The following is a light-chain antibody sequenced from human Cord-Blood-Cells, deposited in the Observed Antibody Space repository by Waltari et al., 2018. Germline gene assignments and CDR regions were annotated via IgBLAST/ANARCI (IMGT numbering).Light chain of an antibody. Sequence: SYELTQPPSVSVSPGQTARIPCSGDGSPQKSAYWYQQKSGQAPVLVIYEDSKRPSGIPERFSGSSSGTMATLTISGAQVEDEADYYCYSTDSSGNHWVFGGGTKLTVL. CDR3: YSTDSSGNHWV. CDR2: EDS. CDR1: GSPQKS. J-gene: IGLJ3*02. V-gene: IGLV3-10*01.